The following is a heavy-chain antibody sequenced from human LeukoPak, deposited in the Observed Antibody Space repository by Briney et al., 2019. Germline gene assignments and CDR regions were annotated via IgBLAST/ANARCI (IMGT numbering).Heavy chain of an antibody. V-gene: IGHV3-11*01. CDR1: GFTHSDYY. D-gene: IGHD2-8*01. CDR2: ISGSGTTM. CDR3: AKGHTYGMI. Sequence: GGSLRLSCAASGFTHSDYYMSWIRQTPGKGPEWVSYISGSGTTMEYAKSVKGRFTISRDNAKDSLYLQMNSLEAEDTAVYYCAKGHTYGMIWGQGTLVSVSS. J-gene: IGHJ4*02.